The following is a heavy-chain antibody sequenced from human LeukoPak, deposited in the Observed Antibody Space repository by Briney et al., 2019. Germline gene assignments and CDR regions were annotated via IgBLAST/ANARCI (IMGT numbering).Heavy chain of an antibody. CDR2: IYTSGGT. Sequence: PSETLSLTCTVSDGSISSSYWSWIRQPPGKGLEWIGYIYTSGGTNYNPSLKSRVTISVDTSKNQFSLKLSSVTAADTAVYYCARTNGAFDHWGQGTLVTVSS. D-gene: IGHD2-8*01. CDR3: ARTNGAFDH. J-gene: IGHJ4*02. CDR1: DGSISSSY. V-gene: IGHV4-4*09.